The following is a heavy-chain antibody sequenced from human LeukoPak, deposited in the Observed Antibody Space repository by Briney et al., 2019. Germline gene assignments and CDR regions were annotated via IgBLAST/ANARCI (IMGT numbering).Heavy chain of an antibody. V-gene: IGHV3-30*04. CDR1: GFTFSSYA. D-gene: IGHD6-13*01. J-gene: IGHJ3*02. CDR2: ISYDGSNK. Sequence: GGSLRLSCAASGFTFSSYAMHWVRQAPGKGLEWVAVISYDGSNKYYADSVRGRFTISRDNSKNTLYLQMNSLRAEDTAVYYCARPARGSSSWYLGAFDIWGQGTMVTVSS. CDR3: ARPARGSSSWYLGAFDI.